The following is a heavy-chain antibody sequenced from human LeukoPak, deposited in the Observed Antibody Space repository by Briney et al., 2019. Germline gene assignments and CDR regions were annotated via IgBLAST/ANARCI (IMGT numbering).Heavy chain of an antibody. D-gene: IGHD6-13*01. CDR2: INHSGST. CDR1: GFTFSSYA. CDR3: ARGTPTLAIAAAGTKVVWFDP. J-gene: IGHJ5*02. V-gene: IGHV4-34*01. Sequence: GSLRLSCAASGFTFSSYAMSWIRQPPGKGLEWIGEINHSGSTNYNPSLKSRVTISVDTSKNQFSLKLSSVTAADTAVYYCARGTPTLAIAAAGTKVVWFDPWGQGTLVTVSS.